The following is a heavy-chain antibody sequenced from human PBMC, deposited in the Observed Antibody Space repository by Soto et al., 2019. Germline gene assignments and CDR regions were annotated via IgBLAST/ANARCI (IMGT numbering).Heavy chain of an antibody. J-gene: IGHJ6*03. Sequence: QVQLVESGGGVVQPGTSLRLSCAASGFTFSSYGMHWVRQSPGKGLEWVALIWYDGSNKNYADSVKGRFTISRDNSRNTLYLQVNSLRAEDMAVYYCARGVGNFYYYMDVWGKGTTVTVSS. CDR2: IWYDGSNK. CDR3: ARGVGNFYYYMDV. D-gene: IGHD1-26*01. CDR1: GFTFSSYG. V-gene: IGHV3-33*01.